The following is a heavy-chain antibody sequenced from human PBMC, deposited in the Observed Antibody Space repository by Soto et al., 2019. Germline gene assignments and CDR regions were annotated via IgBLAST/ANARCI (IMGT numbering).Heavy chain of an antibody. V-gene: IGHV3-7*01. Sequence: EVQLVESGGGLVQPGGSLRLSCAASGFTFSSYWMSWVRQAPGKGLEWVANIKQDGSEKYYVDSVKGRFTISRDNAKNSLYLQMYSLRAEDTAVYYCARQDLESSGWQAIDYWGQGTLVTVSS. CDR1: GFTFSSYW. CDR3: ARQDLESSGWQAIDY. CDR2: IKQDGSEK. D-gene: IGHD6-19*01. J-gene: IGHJ4*02.